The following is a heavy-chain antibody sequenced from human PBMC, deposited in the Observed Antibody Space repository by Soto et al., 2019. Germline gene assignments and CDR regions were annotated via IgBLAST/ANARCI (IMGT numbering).Heavy chain of an antibody. Sequence: SETLSLTCTVSGGSISSGGYYWSWIRQHPGKGLEWIGYIYYSGSTYYNPSLKSRVTISVDTSKNRFSLKLSSVTAADTAVYYCARHDYKFLRFDYWGQGTLVTVSS. V-gene: IGHV4-31*03. CDR2: IYYSGST. D-gene: IGHD4-4*01. CDR1: GGSISSGGYY. J-gene: IGHJ4*02. CDR3: ARHDYKFLRFDY.